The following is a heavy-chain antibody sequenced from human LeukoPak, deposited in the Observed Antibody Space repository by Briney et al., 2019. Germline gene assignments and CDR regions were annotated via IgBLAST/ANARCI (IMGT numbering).Heavy chain of an antibody. CDR1: GFTFSNHW. D-gene: IGHD1-26*01. V-gene: IGHV3-7*01. CDR2: IHQDGSEK. J-gene: IGHJ4*02. CDR3: ARDKVVGATYFDY. Sequence: PGGSLRLSCAASGFTFSNHWMSWVRQAPGKGPEWVANIHQDGSEKYYVDSVEGRFTISRDNAKNSLYLQMDSLRAEDTAIYYCARDKVVGATYFDYWGQGTLVTVSS.